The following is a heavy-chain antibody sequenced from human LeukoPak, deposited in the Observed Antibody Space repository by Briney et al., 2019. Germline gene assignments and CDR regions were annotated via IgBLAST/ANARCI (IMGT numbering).Heavy chain of an antibody. CDR3: ARTITNYGVFDY. CDR1: GFTFSSYG. J-gene: IGHJ4*02. Sequence: GGSLRLSCAASGFTFSSYGMHWVRQAPGKGLEWVAVIWYDGSNKYSADSVKGRFTISRDNSKNTLYLQMNSLRAEDTAVYYCARTITNYGVFDYWGQGTLVTVSS. D-gene: IGHD4-17*01. V-gene: IGHV3-33*01. CDR2: IWYDGSNK.